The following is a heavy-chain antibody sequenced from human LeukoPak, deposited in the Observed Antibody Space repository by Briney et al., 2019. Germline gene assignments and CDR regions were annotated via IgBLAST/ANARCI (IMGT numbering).Heavy chain of an antibody. Sequence: ASVKVSCKASGGTFRNYAITWVRQAPGQGLEWMGRSIPTFGTSDYSQKLHGRVTITMDDSAATAYMELSRLRSDDTAVYYCAREAAGSSSYYYQHMDVWGQGPRSPSP. CDR1: GGTFRNYA. D-gene: IGHD6-25*01. CDR3: AREAAGSSSYYYQHMDV. V-gene: IGHV1-69*05. J-gene: IGHJ6*03. CDR2: SIPTFGTS.